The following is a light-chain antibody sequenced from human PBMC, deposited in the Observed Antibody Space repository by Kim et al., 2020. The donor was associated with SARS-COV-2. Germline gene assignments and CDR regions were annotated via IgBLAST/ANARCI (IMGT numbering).Light chain of an antibody. CDR1: QGISTY. CDR3: QQVSSYPIT. V-gene: IGKV1-9*01. CDR2: SAS. J-gene: IGKJ5*01. Sequence: IQLTQSPSSLSASVGDRVTITCRASQGISTYLAWYQQKPGKAPTLLISSASTLQSGVPSRFSGSGSGTDFALTISSLQPEDFAAYYCQQVSSYPITFGQGTRLEIK.